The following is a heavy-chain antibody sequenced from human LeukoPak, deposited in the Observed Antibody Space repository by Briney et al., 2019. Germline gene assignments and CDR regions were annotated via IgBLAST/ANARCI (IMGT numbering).Heavy chain of an antibody. CDR3: AGLYGSSSDC. J-gene: IGHJ4*02. V-gene: IGHV5-51*01. CDR1: GYSFTSYW. D-gene: IGHD6-6*01. CDR2: IYPGDSDI. Sequence: GESLKISCKGSGYSFTSYWIGWVRQMPGKGLEWMGIIYPGDSDIRYSPSFQGQVTISADKSISPAYPQWSSLKASGTAMHYCAGLYGSSSDCWGQGTLVTVSS.